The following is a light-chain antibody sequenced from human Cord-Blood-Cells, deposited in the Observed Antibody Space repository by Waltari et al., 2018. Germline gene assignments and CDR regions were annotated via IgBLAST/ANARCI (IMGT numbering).Light chain of an antibody. Sequence: SYELTQPPSVSVSPGQTARITCSGAALPKQYAYWYQQKPGQAPVLVIYKDSERPSGIPERFSGSSSGTTVTLTISGVQAEDEADYYCQSADNSGTYEVFGGGTKLTVL. J-gene: IGLJ2*01. V-gene: IGLV3-25*02. CDR2: KDS. CDR3: QSADNSGTYEV. CDR1: ALPKQY.